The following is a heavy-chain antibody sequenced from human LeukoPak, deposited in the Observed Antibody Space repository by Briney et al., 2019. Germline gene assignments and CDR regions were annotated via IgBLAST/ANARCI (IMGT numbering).Heavy chain of an antibody. CDR2: ISIYGGST. Sequence: GGSLRLSCAASGFTFTNYAMGWVRQAPAQGLEWVSIISIYGGSTFYVDSVKGRFAISRDNSKNTLYLQMNSLRVEDTAVHYCAKTLAGSYFNPYDFWGQGTLVTVSS. CDR3: AKTLAGSYFNPYDF. CDR1: GFTFTNYA. D-gene: IGHD3-10*01. J-gene: IGHJ4*02. V-gene: IGHV3-23*01.